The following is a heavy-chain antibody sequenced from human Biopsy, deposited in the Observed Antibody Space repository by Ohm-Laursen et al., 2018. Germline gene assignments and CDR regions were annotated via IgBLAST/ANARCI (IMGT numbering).Heavy chain of an antibody. CDR2: LYRAGRA. V-gene: IGHV3-66*01. D-gene: IGHD2-15*01. Sequence: SLRLSCAASGFSVSSSHYMSWVRQAPGKGLDWVSLLYRAGRATSADSVKGRSTISRDNSKNTLSLQMNSLRAEDTAVYYCARVAYTDKGGCFDIWGQGTMVTVSS. CDR3: ARVAYTDKGGCFDI. J-gene: IGHJ3*02. CDR1: GFSVSSSHY.